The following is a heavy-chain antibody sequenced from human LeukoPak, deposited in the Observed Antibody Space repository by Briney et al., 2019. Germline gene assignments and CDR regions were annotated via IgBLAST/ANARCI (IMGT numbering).Heavy chain of an antibody. CDR2: MNPNSGNT. CDR3: ARDVGITVADSFDP. J-gene: IGHJ5*02. D-gene: IGHD6-13*01. CDR1: GYTFTSYD. V-gene: IGHV1-8*01. Sequence: GASVKVSCKASGYTFTSYDINWVRQATGQGLEWMGWMNPNSGNTGYAQKFQGRVTITADESTSTAYMELSSLRSEDTAVYYCARDVGITVADSFDPWGQGTLVTVSS.